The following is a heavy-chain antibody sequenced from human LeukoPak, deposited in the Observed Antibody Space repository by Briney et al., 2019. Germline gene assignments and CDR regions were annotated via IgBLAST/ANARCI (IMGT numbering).Heavy chain of an antibody. J-gene: IGHJ4*02. CDR1: GFTFSSYW. Sequence: AGGSLRLSCAASGFTFSSYWMHWVRQAPGKGLVWVSRINSDGCSTSYADSVKGRFTISRDNAKNTLYLQMNSLRAEDTAVYYCARDMSYSSSANGFDYWGQGTLVTVSS. D-gene: IGHD6-13*01. CDR3: ARDMSYSSSANGFDY. V-gene: IGHV3-74*01. CDR2: INSDGCST.